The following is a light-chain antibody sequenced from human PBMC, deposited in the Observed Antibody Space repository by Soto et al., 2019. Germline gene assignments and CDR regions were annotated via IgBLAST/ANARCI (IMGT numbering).Light chain of an antibody. J-gene: IGKJ5*01. Sequence: EMVMTHSPATLSVSPGERATLSCRASQSVRGNLAWYQQKPGQSPRLLIYGASSRATGIPARFSGSGSGTEFTLTISSLQSEDFAVYYCQQYNNWPFITFGQGTRLEIK. CDR1: QSVRGN. V-gene: IGKV3-15*01. CDR3: QQYNNWPFIT. CDR2: GAS.